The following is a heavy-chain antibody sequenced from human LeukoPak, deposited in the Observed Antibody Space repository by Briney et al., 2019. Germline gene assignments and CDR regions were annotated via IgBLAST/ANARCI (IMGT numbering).Heavy chain of an antibody. CDR1: GYSFTSYW. CDR3: ARHETEMATTHGDAFDI. D-gene: IGHD5-24*01. Sequence: GESLKISCKGSGYSFTSYWIGWVRQMPGKGLEWMGIIYPGDSDTRYSPSFQGQVTISADKSISTAYPRWSSLKASDTAMYYCARHETEMATTHGDAFDIWGQGTMVTVSS. J-gene: IGHJ3*02. V-gene: IGHV5-51*01. CDR2: IYPGDSDT.